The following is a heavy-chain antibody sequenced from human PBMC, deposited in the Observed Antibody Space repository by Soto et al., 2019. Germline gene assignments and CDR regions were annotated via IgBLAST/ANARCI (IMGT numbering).Heavy chain of an antibody. CDR2: IKKKTDGGTT. V-gene: IGHV3-15*01. D-gene: IGHD6-19*01. Sequence: PGGSLRLSCAASGFTFSDAWMSWVRQAPGKGLEWVGLIKKKTDGGTTEYAAPVKGRFTISRDDSKNTLYLQMSSLKTEDTAVYYCRTQWLDWGQ. CDR3: RTQWLD. J-gene: IGHJ1*01. CDR1: GFTFSDAW.